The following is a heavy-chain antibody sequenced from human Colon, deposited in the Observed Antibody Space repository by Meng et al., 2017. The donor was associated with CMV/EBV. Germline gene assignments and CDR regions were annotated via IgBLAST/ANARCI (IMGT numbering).Heavy chain of an antibody. CDR3: AKDIGTWTRGYYFDY. D-gene: IGHD3-10*01. J-gene: IGHJ4*02. Sequence: GESLKISCTASGFSFSDYGIHWVRQTPDTRLEWITYVRHIATDKYYADSVRGRFTISRDNSRNTVYLQMNSLRPEDTAIYYCAKDIGTWTRGYYFDYWGQGTLVTVSS. CDR1: GFSFSDYG. CDR2: VRHIATDK. V-gene: IGHV3-30*02.